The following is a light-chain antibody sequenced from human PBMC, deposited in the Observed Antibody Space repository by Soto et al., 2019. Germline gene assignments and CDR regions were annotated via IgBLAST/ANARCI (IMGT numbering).Light chain of an antibody. CDR2: GNS. Sequence: QSVLTQPPSVSGAPGQRVTISCTGNSSNIGAGYDVHWYQQLPGTAPKLLIYGNSNRPSGVPDRFSGSKSGTSASLAITGLQADDEAEYYCQSSDSSLNGSVVFGGGTKLTVL. V-gene: IGLV1-40*01. CDR3: QSSDSSLNGSVV. J-gene: IGLJ2*01. CDR1: SSNIGAGYD.